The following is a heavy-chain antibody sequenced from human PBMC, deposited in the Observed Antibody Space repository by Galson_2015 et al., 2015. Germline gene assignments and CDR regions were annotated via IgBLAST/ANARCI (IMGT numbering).Heavy chain of an antibody. CDR2: IIPILGIA. J-gene: IGHJ5*02. CDR3: ARGNIREPSSGCYSAGYRYWFDP. V-gene: IGHV1-69*02. D-gene: IGHD6-19*01. CDR1: GGTFSCYT. Sequence: SVKVSCKASGGTFSCYTISWVRQAPGQGLEWMGRIIPILGIANYSQKFQGRVTITADKSTSTAYMELSSLRSEDAAVYYCARGNIREPSSGCYSAGYRYWFDPWGQGTLVTVSS.